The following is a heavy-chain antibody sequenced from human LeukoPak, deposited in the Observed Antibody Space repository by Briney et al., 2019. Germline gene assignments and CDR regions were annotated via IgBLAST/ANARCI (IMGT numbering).Heavy chain of an antibody. J-gene: IGHJ4*02. V-gene: IGHV4-34*01. D-gene: IGHD3-22*01. CDR1: GGSFSGYY. CDR3: AGTGYYYDSSGPRAADY. Sequence: PSETLSLTCAVYGGSFSGYYWSWIRQPPGKGLEWIGEINHSGSTNYNPSLKSRVTISVDTSKNQFSLKLSSVTAADTAVYYRAGTGYYYDSSGPRAADYWGQGTLVTVSS. CDR2: INHSGST.